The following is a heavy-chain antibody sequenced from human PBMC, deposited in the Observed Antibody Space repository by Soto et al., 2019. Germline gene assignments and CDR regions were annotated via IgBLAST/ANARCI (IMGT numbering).Heavy chain of an antibody. CDR1: GYTVTDYA. J-gene: IGHJ4*02. D-gene: IGHD6-19*01. CDR3: ARGHSGWYYLGDN. V-gene: IGHV1-3*01. CDR2: ITPGNGNT. Sequence: QVHLVQSGAEVKKPGASVKISCRASGYTVTDYAIFWVRQAPGQSLEWMGWITPGNGNTRYSQRFQGRVTITRDTSASTAYMELGSLRSGDTAVYYCARGHSGWYYLGDNWGQGTLVTVSS.